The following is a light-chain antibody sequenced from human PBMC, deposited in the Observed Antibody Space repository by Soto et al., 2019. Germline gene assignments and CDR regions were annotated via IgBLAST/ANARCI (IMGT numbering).Light chain of an antibody. CDR1: SSDVGGYNY. J-gene: IGLJ1*01. Sequence: QSVLTQPASVSGSPGQSITISCTGTSSDVGGYNYVSWYRQHPGKAPKFMIYDVSNRPSGVSTRFSGSKSGNTASLTISGLQAEDEADYYCNSYTTSNTRQIVFGTGTKVTV. V-gene: IGLV2-14*01. CDR2: DVS. CDR3: NSYTTSNTRQIV.